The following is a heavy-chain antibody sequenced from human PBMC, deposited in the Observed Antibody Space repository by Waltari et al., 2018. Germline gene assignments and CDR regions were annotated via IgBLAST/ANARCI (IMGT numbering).Heavy chain of an antibody. J-gene: IGHJ6*02. CDR1: GFTFSSYS. V-gene: IGHV3-21*01. Sequence: EVQLVESGGGLVKPGGSLRLSCAASGFTFSSYSMTWVRKAPGKGLEWVSSISSSSSYIYYADSVQGRCTISRDNAKNALYLQMNSLRAEDTAVYYCARDHYDSSGRDYTLTYYYYYGMDVWGQGTMVTVSS. CDR2: ISSSSSYI. CDR3: ARDHYDSSGRDYTLTYYYYYGMDV. D-gene: IGHD3-22*01.